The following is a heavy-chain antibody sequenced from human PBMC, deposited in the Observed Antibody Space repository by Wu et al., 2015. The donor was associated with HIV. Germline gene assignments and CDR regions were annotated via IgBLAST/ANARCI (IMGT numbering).Heavy chain of an antibody. CDR2: IIPIFGTA. CDR3: ARGVRRDEGPQYSGYDQGITLHDAFDI. Sequence: QVQLVQSGAEVKKPGSSVKVSCKASGGTFSSYAISWVRQAPGQGLEWMGRIIPIFGTANYAQKFQGRVTITADESTSTAYMELSSLRSEDTAVYYCARGVRRDEGPQYSGYDQGITLHDAFDIWGQGTMVTVSS. D-gene: IGHD5-12*01. J-gene: IGHJ3*02. V-gene: IGHV1-69*13. CDR1: GGTFSSYA.